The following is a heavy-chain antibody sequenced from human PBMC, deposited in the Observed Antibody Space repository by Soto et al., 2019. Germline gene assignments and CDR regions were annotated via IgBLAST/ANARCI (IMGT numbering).Heavy chain of an antibody. D-gene: IGHD3-10*01. J-gene: IGHJ4*02. CDR3: TTGWFGEWDDYFDY. Sequence: GGSLRLSCAASGFTFSNAWMSWVRQAPGKGLEWVGRIKSKTDGGTTDYAAPVKGRFTISRDDSKNTLYLQMNSLKTEDTAVYYCTTGWFGEWDDYFDYWGQGTLVTVSS. CDR1: GFTFSNAW. CDR2: IKSKTDGGTT. V-gene: IGHV3-15*01.